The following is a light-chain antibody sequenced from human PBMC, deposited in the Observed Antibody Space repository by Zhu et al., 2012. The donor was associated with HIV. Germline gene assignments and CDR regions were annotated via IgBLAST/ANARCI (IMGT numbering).Light chain of an antibody. Sequence: IQMTQSPSSLSASVGDRVTITCRTSQRFSNYLNWYQRKPGKAPKLLIYTASYLQSGVPSRFSGSGSGTDFTLTISNLQPEDFATYYCQQSFDTPITFGQGTRLEIK. V-gene: IGKV1-39*01. CDR3: QQSFDTPIT. J-gene: IGKJ5*01. CDR1: QRFSNY. CDR2: TAS.